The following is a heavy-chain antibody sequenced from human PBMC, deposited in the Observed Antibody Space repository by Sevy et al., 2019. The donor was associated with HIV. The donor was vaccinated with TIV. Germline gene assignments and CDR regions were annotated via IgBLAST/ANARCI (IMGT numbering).Heavy chain of an antibody. Sequence: SETLSLTCAVYGGSFSGYYWSWIRQPPGKGLEWIGEINHSGSTNYNPSLKSRVTISVDTSKNQFSLKLSAVTAADKAVYYCARGRGGAGYFDYWGQGTLVTVSS. CDR3: ARGRGGAGYFDY. V-gene: IGHV4-34*01. CDR1: GGSFSGYY. D-gene: IGHD3-16*01. CDR2: INHSGST. J-gene: IGHJ4*02.